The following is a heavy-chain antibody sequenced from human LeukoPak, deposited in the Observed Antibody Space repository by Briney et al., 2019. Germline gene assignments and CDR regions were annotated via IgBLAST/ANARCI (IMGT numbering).Heavy chain of an antibody. CDR3: ARGNYYVDY. D-gene: IGHD3-10*01. CDR1: GYTFTNYA. CDR2: INSNTGNP. Sequence: WASVKASCKASGYTFTNYAMNWVRQAPGQGLERMGWINSNTGNPTYAQGFTGRFVFSLDTSVSAAYLQISSLKTEDTAVYYCARGNYYVDYWGQGTLVTVSS. V-gene: IGHV7-4-1*02. J-gene: IGHJ4*02.